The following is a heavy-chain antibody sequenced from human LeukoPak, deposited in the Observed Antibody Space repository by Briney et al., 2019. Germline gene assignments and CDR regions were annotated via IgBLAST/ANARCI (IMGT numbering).Heavy chain of an antibody. CDR2: MNPNSGNT. J-gene: IGHJ4*02. Sequence: ASVKVSFKASGYTFTSYDINWVRQATGQGLEWMGWMNPNSGNTGYAQKFQGRVTMTRNTSISTAYMELSSLRSEDTAVYYCARIRYYYDSSGYYYVKPFDYWGQGTLVTVSS. D-gene: IGHD3-22*01. V-gene: IGHV1-8*01. CDR1: GYTFTSYD. CDR3: ARIRYYYDSSGYYYVKPFDY.